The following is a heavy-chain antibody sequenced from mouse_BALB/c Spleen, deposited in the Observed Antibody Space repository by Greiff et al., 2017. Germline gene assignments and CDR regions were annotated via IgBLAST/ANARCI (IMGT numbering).Heavy chain of an antibody. CDR2: IDPANGNT. V-gene: IGHV14-3*02. D-gene: IGHD2-14*01. Sequence: EVKLMESGAELVKPGASVKLSCTASGFNIKDTYMHWVKQRPEQGLEWIGRIDPANGNTKYDPKFQGKATITADTSSNTAYLQLSSLTSEDTAVYYCAAYYRYGGAMDYWGQGTSVTVSS. CDR1: GFNIKDTY. CDR3: AAYYRYGGAMDY. J-gene: IGHJ4*01.